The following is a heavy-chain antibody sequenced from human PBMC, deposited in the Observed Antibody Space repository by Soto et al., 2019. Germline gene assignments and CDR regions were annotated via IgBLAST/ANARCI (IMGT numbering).Heavy chain of an antibody. V-gene: IGHV1-3*01. Sequence: QVHLVQSGAEVKKPGASVNVSCKASGYIFTNYAIHWVRQAPGQRLEWMGRVNAGDGNTRYSQNFQDRVTITRDTSASTAYMQLSSLTSEVSTIYFCARGSVSFESWGQGTLVTVSS. CDR2: VNAGDGNT. CDR1: GYIFTNYA. D-gene: IGHD3-10*01. J-gene: IGHJ4*02. CDR3: ARGSVSFES.